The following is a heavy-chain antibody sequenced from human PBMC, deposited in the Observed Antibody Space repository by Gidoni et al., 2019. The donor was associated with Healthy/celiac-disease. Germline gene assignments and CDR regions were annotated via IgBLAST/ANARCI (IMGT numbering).Heavy chain of an antibody. CDR1: GGSISRGGYY. Sequence: VQLQESGPGLVKPSQTLSLTCTVSGGSISRGGYYWSWIRQHPGKGLEWIGYIYYSGSTYYNPSLKSRVTISVDTSKNQFSLKLSSVTAADTAVYYCARTDYYDSSGYKDKYYFDYWGQGTLVTVSS. D-gene: IGHD3-22*01. J-gene: IGHJ4*02. CDR2: IYYSGST. CDR3: ARTDYYDSSGYKDKYYFDY. V-gene: IGHV4-31*03.